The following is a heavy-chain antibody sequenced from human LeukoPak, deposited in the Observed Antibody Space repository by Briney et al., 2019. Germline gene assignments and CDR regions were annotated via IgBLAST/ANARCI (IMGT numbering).Heavy chain of an antibody. CDR2: INPNSGGT. D-gene: IGHD3-10*01. CDR1: GYTFTGYY. V-gene: IGHV1-2*02. J-gene: IGHJ6*03. Sequence: EASVKVSCKASGYTFTGYYTHWVRQAPGQGLEWMGWINPNSGGTKYAQKFQGRVTMTRDTSISTSYMELSRLRSDDTAVYFCARSGELLRKYYYYMDVWGKGTTVTISS. CDR3: ARSGELLRKYYYYMDV.